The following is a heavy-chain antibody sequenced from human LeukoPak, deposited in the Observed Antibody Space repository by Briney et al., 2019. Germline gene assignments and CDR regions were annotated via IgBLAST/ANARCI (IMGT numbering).Heavy chain of an antibody. J-gene: IGHJ4*02. Sequence: PGGSLRLSCAVSGFTFSSYAMSWVRQAPGKGLEWVSVIYSGGSTYYADSAKGRFTISRDNSKNTLYLQMNSLRVEDTAVYYCARDFCSAGSCYPDNRGQGTLVTVSS. CDR3: ARDFCSAGSCYPDN. V-gene: IGHV3-66*01. CDR1: GFTFSSYA. CDR2: IYSGGST. D-gene: IGHD2-15*01.